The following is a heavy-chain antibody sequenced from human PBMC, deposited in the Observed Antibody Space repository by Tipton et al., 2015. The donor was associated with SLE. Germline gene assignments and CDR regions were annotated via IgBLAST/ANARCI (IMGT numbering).Heavy chain of an antibody. Sequence: LRLSCAVYGGSFSDYFWTWIRQSPGKGLEWIGDVNHSGSTDYHPSLKSRVTMSVDTSKNQFSLKLTSVTAADTALYYCARCTIFGVVRGSFDSRGQGTLVTVS. J-gene: IGHJ4*02. CDR2: VNHSGST. V-gene: IGHV4-34*01. D-gene: IGHD3-3*01. CDR1: GGSFSDYF. CDR3: ARCTIFGVVRGSFDS.